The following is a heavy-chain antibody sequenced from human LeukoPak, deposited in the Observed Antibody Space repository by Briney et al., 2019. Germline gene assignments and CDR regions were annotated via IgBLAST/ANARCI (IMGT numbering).Heavy chain of an antibody. CDR1: GFTFSSYA. D-gene: IGHD1-1*01. Sequence: PGGSLRLSCAASGFTFSSYAMSWVRQAPGKGLEWVSAISDSGDSTYYADSVKGRFTISRDNSRNTLYLQMNSLRAEDTAVYYCAKRGGTGTKYFDYWGQGTLVTVSS. CDR2: ISDSGDST. J-gene: IGHJ4*02. CDR3: AKRGGTGTKYFDY. V-gene: IGHV3-23*01.